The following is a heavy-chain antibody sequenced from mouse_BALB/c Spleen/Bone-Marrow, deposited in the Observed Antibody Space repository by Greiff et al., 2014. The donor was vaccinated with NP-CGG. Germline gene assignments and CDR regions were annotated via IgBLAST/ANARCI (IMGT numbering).Heavy chain of an antibody. CDR2: VDPYYGSP. J-gene: IGHJ2*01. D-gene: IGHD1-3*01. CDR3: ARSYKSFDF. CDR1: GYSFTGYN. V-gene: IGHV1-39*01. Sequence: VQLQQSGPELEKPGASVKISCKASGYSFTGYNMNWVKQYNGQSLEWIGNVDPYYGSPIYNRKFKGKATLTVDKSSSTAYMQLERLTSEDSAVYYCARSYKSFDFWGQGTTLTVSS.